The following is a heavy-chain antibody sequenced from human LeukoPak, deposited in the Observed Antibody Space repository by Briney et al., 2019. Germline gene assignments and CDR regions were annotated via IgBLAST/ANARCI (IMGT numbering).Heavy chain of an antibody. Sequence: GGSLRLSCAACGFSLSRYWMTWVHQAPGKGLDWVASIKGDGSTKFYVDSVKGRFTISRDNAKNSLYLQMSSLRGEDTALYYCARWVITPYYGMDVWGQGTTVTVSS. D-gene: IGHD3-16*01. CDR3: ARWVITPYYGMDV. V-gene: IGHV3-7*05. J-gene: IGHJ6*02. CDR1: GFSLSRYW. CDR2: IKGDGSTK.